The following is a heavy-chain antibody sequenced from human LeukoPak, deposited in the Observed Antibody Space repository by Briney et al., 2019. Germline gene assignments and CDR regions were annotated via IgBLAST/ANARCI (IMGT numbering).Heavy chain of an antibody. CDR1: GFTFSSYW. CDR2: INTDGSST. CDR3: ARDLLQYSSGWTPLGAFDI. J-gene: IGHJ3*02. V-gene: IGHV3-74*01. D-gene: IGHD6-19*01. Sequence: GGSLRLSCAASGFTFSSYWMHWVRQAPGKGLVWVSRINTDGSSTSYADSVKGRFTISRDNAKNTLYLQMNSLRAEDTAVYYCARDLLQYSSGWTPLGAFDIWGQGTMVTVSS.